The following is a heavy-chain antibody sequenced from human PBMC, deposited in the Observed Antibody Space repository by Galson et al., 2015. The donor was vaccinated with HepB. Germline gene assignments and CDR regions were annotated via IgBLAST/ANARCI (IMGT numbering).Heavy chain of an antibody. V-gene: IGHV4-59*02. CDR3: ARNLDDSSRGYPSYYYYMDG. J-gene: IGHJ6*03. Sequence: LSLTCTVSGGSVSGHYWSWIRQPPGKGLEWLGFIYYSGRTNYSPSLQSRVTISVDTSKNQFSLKMTSVSAAEAAVYYCARNLDDSSRGYPSYYYYMDGWGKGATVTVSS. CDR2: IYYSGRT. D-gene: IGHD3-3*01. CDR1: GGSVSGHY.